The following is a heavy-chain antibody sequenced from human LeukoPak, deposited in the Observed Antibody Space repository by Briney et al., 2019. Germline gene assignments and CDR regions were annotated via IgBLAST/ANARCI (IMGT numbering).Heavy chain of an antibody. J-gene: IGHJ6*02. CDR1: GFSISSYS. CDR2: ISSSSSYI. V-gene: IGHV3-21*01. Sequence: RPGGSLLLSCAASGFSISSYSMNWVRPAPGKGLGGVSSISSSSSYIYYADSVKGRFTISRDNAKNSLYLQMNSLRAEDTAVYYCARYGSTSYYYYYGMDVWGQGTTVTVSS. CDR3: ARYGSTSYYYYYGMDV. D-gene: IGHD4-23*01.